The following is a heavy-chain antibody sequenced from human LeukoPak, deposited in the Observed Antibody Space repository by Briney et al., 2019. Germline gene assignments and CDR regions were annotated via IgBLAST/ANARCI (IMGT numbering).Heavy chain of an antibody. V-gene: IGHV4-39*07. J-gene: IGHJ4*02. CDR2: IYYSGST. CDR3: ARGILPFDY. D-gene: IGHD2-21*01. Sequence: SETLSLTCTVSGGSISSSSYYWGWIRQPPGKGLEWIGSIYYSGSTYYNPSLKSRVTISVDTSKNQFSLKLRSVTAADTAVYYCARGILPFDYWGQGTLVTVSS. CDR1: GGSISSSSYY.